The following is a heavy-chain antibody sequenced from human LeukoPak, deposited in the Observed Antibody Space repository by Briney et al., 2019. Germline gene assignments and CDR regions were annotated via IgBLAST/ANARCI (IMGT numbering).Heavy chain of an antibody. D-gene: IGHD3/OR15-3a*01. J-gene: IGHJ6*02. V-gene: IGHV1-46*01. CDR2: INPSGGST. CDR3: ARWGASGLALIYYYGMDV. Sequence: ASVKVSCKASGYTFSRYYMHWVRQAPGQGLEWMGIINPSGGSTSYAQKFQGRVTMTRDTSTRIVYMELSSLRSEDTAVYYYARWGASGLALIYYYGMDVWGQGTTVTVSS. CDR1: GYTFSRYY.